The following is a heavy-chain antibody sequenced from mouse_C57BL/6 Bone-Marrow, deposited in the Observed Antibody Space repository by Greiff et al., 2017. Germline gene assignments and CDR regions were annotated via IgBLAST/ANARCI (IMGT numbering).Heavy chain of an antibody. CDR2: IHPNSGST. D-gene: IGHD2-1*01. CDR1: GYTFTSYW. Sequence: QVQLQQPGAELVKPGASVKLSCKASGYTFTSYWMHWVKQRPGQGLEWIGMIHPNSGSTNYNEKFKSKATLSVDKSYSTAYMQLSSLISEDSAVYYCERLLLFFYYMDYWAQRTSVTVSS. J-gene: IGHJ4*01. V-gene: IGHV1-64*01. CDR3: ERLLLFFYYMDY.